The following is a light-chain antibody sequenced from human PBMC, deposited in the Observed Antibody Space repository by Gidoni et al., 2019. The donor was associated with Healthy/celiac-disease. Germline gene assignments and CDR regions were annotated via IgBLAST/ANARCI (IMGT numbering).Light chain of an antibody. V-gene: IGKV3-11*01. Sequence: EIVLTQSPATLSLSPGERATLSCRASQSVSSYLAWYQQKPGQAPRLLIYDASNRATGIPARFSGSGSGPDFTLTISILEPEDFAVYYCQQRSNWRGTFGQGTKVEIK. CDR3: QQRSNWRGT. CDR1: QSVSSY. J-gene: IGKJ1*01. CDR2: DAS.